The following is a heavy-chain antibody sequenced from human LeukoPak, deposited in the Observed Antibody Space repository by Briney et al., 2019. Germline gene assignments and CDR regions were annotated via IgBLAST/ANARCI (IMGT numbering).Heavy chain of an antibody. CDR3: ARIDYGDYHFDY. CDR1: GFTFSSYA. J-gene: IGHJ4*02. Sequence: GGSLRLSCAASGFTFSSYAMSWVRQAPGKGLEWVSSISSSSSYIYYADSVKGRFTISRDNAKNSLYLQMNSLRAEDTAVYYCARIDYGDYHFDYWGQGTLVTVSS. V-gene: IGHV3-21*01. CDR2: ISSSSSYI. D-gene: IGHD4-17*01.